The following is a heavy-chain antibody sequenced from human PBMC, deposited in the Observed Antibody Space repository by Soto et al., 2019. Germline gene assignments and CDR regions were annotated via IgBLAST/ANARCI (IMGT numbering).Heavy chain of an antibody. CDR3: ARGRVPGDY. J-gene: IGHJ4*02. V-gene: IGHV4-61*08. CDR2: IYYSGST. D-gene: IGHD2-2*01. CDR1: GGSVSSGGYY. Sequence: SETLSLTCTISGGSVSSGGYYWSWIRQPPGKGLEWIGSIYYSGSTNYNPSLKSRLTISQDTSRNQFSLKLSSVTAADTAIYYCARGRVPGDYWGKGTLVTVSS.